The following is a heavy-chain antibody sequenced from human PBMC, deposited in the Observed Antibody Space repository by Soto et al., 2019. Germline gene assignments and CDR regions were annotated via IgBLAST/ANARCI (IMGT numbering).Heavy chain of an antibody. CDR2: ISQTGAT. D-gene: IGHD3-10*01. CDR3: ARAGSPYFGTWCDP. V-gene: IGHV4-30-2*01. J-gene: IGHJ5*02. Sequence: PSETLSLTCAVSGGYITSGNSYSWAWIRQPPGRGLEWIGSISQTGATSYNPSLKSRVSVSLDKSKNHFSLRLSSVTAADMAVYYGARAGSPYFGTWCDPWGQGTLVTVSS. CDR1: GGYITSGNSYS.